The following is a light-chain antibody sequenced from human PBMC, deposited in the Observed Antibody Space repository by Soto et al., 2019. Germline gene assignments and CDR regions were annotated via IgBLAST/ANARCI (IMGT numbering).Light chain of an antibody. V-gene: IGLV1-44*01. CDR2: SDN. CDR3: AACDDSLDLV. J-gene: IGLJ2*01. Sequence: QSVLTQPPSASGTPGQRVTISCSGSSSNIGSNTVNWYQQLPGTAPKLLIYSDNQRPSGVPDRFSGSKSGTSASLAISGLQSEDEADYYCAACDDSLDLVFGGGTKLTVL. CDR1: SSNIGSNT.